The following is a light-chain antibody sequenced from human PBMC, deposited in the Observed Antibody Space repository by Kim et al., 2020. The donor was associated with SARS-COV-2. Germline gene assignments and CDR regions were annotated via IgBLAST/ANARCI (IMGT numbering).Light chain of an antibody. J-gene: IGLJ2*01. Sequence: QSITVSCTGTSSDIGAYNYVSWYQHHPGKAPKLMIYDVTYRPSGVSNRFSGSKSGNTASLTISGLQTDDEADYYCTSYTNSGAFVLFGGGTQLTV. CDR3: TSYTNSGAFVL. CDR1: SSDIGAYNY. V-gene: IGLV2-14*03. CDR2: DVT.